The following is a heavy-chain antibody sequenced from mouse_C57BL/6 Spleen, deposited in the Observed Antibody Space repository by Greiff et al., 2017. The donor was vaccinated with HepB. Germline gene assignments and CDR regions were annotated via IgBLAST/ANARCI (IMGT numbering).Heavy chain of an antibody. V-gene: IGHV3-6*01. Sequence: VQLQQSGPGLVKPSQSLSLTCSVTGYSITSGYYWSWIRQFPGNKLEWMGYISYDGSNNYNPSLKNRISITRDTSKNQFFLKLNSVTTEDTATYYCARAHYYYGSRGPFLDYWGQGTTLTVSS. D-gene: IGHD1-1*01. CDR2: ISYDGSN. CDR1: GYSITSGYY. J-gene: IGHJ2*01. CDR3: ARAHYYYGSRGPFLDY.